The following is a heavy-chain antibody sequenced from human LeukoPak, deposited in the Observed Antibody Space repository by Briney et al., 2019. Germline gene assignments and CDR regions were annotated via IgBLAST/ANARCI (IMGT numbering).Heavy chain of an antibody. Sequence: GGSLRLSCVVSRFTFSDYAMSWVRQAPGKGLEWVSTISGSGGSIYYADSVKGRFTISRDNSKNTLYLQMNSLRAEDTAVYYCAKDHMVRGVIIRVDYWGQGTLVTVSS. D-gene: IGHD3-10*01. CDR2: ISGSGGSI. CDR1: RFTFSDYA. CDR3: AKDHMVRGVIIRVDY. V-gene: IGHV3-23*01. J-gene: IGHJ4*02.